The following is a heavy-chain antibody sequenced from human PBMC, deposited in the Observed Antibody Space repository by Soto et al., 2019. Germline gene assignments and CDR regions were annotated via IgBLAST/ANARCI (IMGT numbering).Heavy chain of an antibody. CDR1: GDTFSFYS. Sequence: QVQLVQSGAEVRKPGSSVKVSCKASGDTFSFYSINWVRQAPGLGLEWMGRINPILSMSNYAQRFQGRVTXTXYXXTSTAYMELSGLRSEDTAIYYCASSYGSGYRAFDYWGQGALVTVSS. J-gene: IGHJ4*02. CDR2: INPILSMS. D-gene: IGHD3-10*01. V-gene: IGHV1-69*02. CDR3: ASSYGSGYRAFDY.